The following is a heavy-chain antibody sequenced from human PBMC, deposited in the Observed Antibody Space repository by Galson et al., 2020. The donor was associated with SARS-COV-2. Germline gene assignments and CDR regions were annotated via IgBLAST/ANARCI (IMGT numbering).Heavy chain of an antibody. V-gene: IGHV4-59*01. CDR2: IFDSGST. D-gene: IGHD2-2*01. CDR3: ARSTRLKYPMDV. Sequence: SETLSLTCTVSGVSISTYYWNWVRQPPGKGLEWIGEIFDSGSTYYNPPLKGRVTISVDTSKNQFSLKLISVTAADTAVYYCARSTRLKYPMDVWGQRTTVTVSS. CDR1: GVSISTYY. J-gene: IGHJ6*02.